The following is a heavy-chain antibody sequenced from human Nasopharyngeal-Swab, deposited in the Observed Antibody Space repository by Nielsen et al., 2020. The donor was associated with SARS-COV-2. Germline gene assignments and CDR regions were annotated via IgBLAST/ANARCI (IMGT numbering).Heavy chain of an antibody. Sequence: GGSLRLSCAASGFTFSNYGMHWVRQAPGKGLEWVTVIWFDGSKKYYADSVKGRFTVSRDNSKNTLYLQMSSLRAEDAAVYYCVKNSGRDGGYWGQGTLVTVSS. D-gene: IGHD1-1*01. CDR3: VKNSGRDGGY. J-gene: IGHJ4*02. CDR2: IWFDGSKK. V-gene: IGHV3-33*06. CDR1: GFTFSNYG.